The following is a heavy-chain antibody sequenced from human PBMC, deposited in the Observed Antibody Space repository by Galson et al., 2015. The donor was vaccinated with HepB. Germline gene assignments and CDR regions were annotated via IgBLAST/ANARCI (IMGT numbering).Heavy chain of an antibody. D-gene: IGHD1-26*01. J-gene: IGHJ3*02. CDR2: ISSSTSDI. Sequence: SLRLSCAASGFTFSSYSMNWVRQAPGKGLEWVSAISSSTSDIKYAVSVKGRFTISRDNAKNSLYLQMNSLSAEDTAVYYCARDWSPITKYSGSSFYPFDIWGRGTMVTVSP. CDR3: ARDWSPITKYSGSSFYPFDI. V-gene: IGHV3-21*01. CDR1: GFTFSSYS.